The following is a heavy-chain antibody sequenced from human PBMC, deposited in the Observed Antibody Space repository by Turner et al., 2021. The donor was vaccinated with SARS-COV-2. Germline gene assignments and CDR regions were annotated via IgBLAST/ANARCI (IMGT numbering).Heavy chain of an antibody. CDR1: GYSFASYG. CDR3: ARAFGSGSYGHYYGMDV. V-gene: IGHV1-18*01. CDR2: ISAYNGNT. D-gene: IGHD3-10*01. Sequence: QVQLVQAGAEVKKPGAPVKDSCKASGYSFASYGLSWVRPAPGQGLEGMGWISAYNGNTNYAQKLHGIVTMSTDTSTNTAYMELRRLKSDHTAGYYGARAFGSGSYGHYYGMDVWGQGTTVTVSS. J-gene: IGHJ6*02.